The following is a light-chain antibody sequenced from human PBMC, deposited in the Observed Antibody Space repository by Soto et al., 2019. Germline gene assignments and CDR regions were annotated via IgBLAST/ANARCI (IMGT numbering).Light chain of an antibody. V-gene: IGLV2-14*01. CDR3: SSYTSSTFYV. Sequence: QSALTQPASVSGSPGQSITISCTGTSSDVGGYNYVSWYQQHPGKAPKLMIYEVSNRPSGVSNRFSGSKSGNTASLTISGLQADDEADYYCSSYTSSTFYVCGTGTKLTVL. CDR1: SSDVGGYNY. J-gene: IGLJ1*01. CDR2: EVS.